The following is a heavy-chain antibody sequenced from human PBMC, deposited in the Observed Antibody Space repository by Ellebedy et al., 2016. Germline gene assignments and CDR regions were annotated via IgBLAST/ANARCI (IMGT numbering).Heavy chain of an antibody. Sequence: GSLRLSXTVSGGSISSYYWSWIRQPPGKGLEWIGSIYYSGSTYYNPSLKSRVTISVDTSKNQFSLKLSSVTAADTAVYYCVMTTVTTGIWFDPWGQGTLVTVSS. CDR2: IYYSGST. CDR1: GGSISSYY. D-gene: IGHD4-17*01. CDR3: VMTTVTTGIWFDP. J-gene: IGHJ5*02. V-gene: IGHV4-59*01.